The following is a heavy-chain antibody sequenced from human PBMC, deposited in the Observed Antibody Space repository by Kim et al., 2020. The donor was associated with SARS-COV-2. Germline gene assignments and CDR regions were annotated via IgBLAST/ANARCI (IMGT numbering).Heavy chain of an antibody. CDR3: TRAPVLLWFGDPRPLYCYGMDV. CDR2: IRSKAYGGTT. D-gene: IGHD3-10*01. Sequence: GGSLRLSCTASGFTFGDYAMSWVRQAPGKGLEWVGFIRSKAYGGTTEYAASVKGRFTISRDDSKSIAYLQMNSLKTEDTAVYYCTRAPVLLWFGDPRPLYCYGMDVWGQGTTVTVSS. CDR1: GFTFGDYA. V-gene: IGHV3-49*04. J-gene: IGHJ6*02.